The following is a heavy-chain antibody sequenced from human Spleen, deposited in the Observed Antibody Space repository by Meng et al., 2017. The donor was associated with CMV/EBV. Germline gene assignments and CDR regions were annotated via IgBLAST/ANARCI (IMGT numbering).Heavy chain of an antibody. CDR1: GFTFSSYA. D-gene: IGHD3-10*01. CDR3: AKGRIVSFGEFDY. J-gene: IGHJ4*02. Sequence: GGSLRLSCAASGFTFSSYAMTWVRQAPGKGLEWVSGIGGSGYSTHTYYADSVEGRFTISRDDSKNTLYLQMSSLRAEDTAVYYCAKGRIVSFGEFDYWGQGTLVTVSS. CDR2: IGGSGYSTHT. V-gene: IGHV3-23*01.